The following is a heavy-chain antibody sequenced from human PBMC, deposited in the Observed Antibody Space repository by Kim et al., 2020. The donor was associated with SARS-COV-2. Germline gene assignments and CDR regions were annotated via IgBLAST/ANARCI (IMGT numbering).Heavy chain of an antibody. CDR2: IYYSGST. J-gene: IGHJ6*02. V-gene: IGHV4-39*07. CDR3: ARGQVVRGVISLHYYYGMGV. CDR1: GGSISSSSYY. Sequence: SETLSLTCTVSGGSISSSSYYWGWIRQPPGKGLEWIGSIYYSGSTYYNPSLKSRVTISVDTSKNQFSLKLSSVTAADTAVYYCARGQVVRGVISLHYYYGMGVWGPATTVTVSS. D-gene: IGHD3-10*01.